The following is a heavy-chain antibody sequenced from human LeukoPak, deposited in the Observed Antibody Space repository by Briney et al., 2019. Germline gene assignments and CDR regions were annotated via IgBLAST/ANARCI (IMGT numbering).Heavy chain of an antibody. D-gene: IGHD3-16*01. CDR1: GGWFSSYT. CDR3: AKLGAVMQDYYMDG. Sequence: GSSVNVSCKASGGWFSSYTLTWVRQAPPQGLEWMGRIIPIFGTPTYAQTFQGRVTTTAEIGSSPACQELSSRTAEDTARYLCAKLGAVMQDYYMDGCGDGTTVTVSS. J-gene: IGHJ6*03. CDR2: IIPIFGTP. V-gene: IGHV1-69*08.